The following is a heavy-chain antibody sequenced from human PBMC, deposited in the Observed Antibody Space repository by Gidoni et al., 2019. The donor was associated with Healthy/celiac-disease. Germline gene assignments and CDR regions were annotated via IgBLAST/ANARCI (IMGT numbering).Heavy chain of an antibody. D-gene: IGHD2-21*01. Sequence: VQLVESGGGVVQPGRSLRLSCAASGFPFSSYGMHWVRQAPGKGLEWVAVISYDGSNKYYADSVKGRFTISRDNSKNTLYLQMNSLRAEDTAVYYCAKAGCGGDCYLDYWGQGTLVTVSS. J-gene: IGHJ4*02. CDR2: ISYDGSNK. V-gene: IGHV3-30*18. CDR3: AKAGCGGDCYLDY. CDR1: GFPFSSYG.